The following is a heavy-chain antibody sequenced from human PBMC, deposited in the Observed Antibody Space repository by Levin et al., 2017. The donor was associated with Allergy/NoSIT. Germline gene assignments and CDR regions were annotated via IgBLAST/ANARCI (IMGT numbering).Heavy chain of an antibody. CDR3: TRSRDCSGGACYRGVFDY. CDR2: IYSGGTT. V-gene: IGHV3-66*01. D-gene: IGHD2-15*01. Sequence: GESLKISCEASGITVSSHYMSWVRQAPGRGLELVSSIYSGGTTYYADSVKGRFTISRDNSRDNSKNTLNLQMNTLRAEDTAVYYCTRSRDCSGGACYRGVFDYWGPGILVTVSS. J-gene: IGHJ4*02. CDR1: GITVSSHY.